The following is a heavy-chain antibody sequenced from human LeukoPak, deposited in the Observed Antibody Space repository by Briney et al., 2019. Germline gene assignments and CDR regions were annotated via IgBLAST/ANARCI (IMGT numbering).Heavy chain of an antibody. CDR1: GGTFSSYA. Sequence: SVKVSCKASGGTFSSYAISWVRQAPGQGLEWIGGIIPIFGTANYAQKFQGRVTITADESTSTAYMELSSLRSEDTAVYYCARDPEYYYDLWGQGTLVTVSS. CDR3: ARDPEYYYDL. CDR2: IIPIFGTA. D-gene: IGHD3-22*01. V-gene: IGHV1-69*13. J-gene: IGHJ4*02.